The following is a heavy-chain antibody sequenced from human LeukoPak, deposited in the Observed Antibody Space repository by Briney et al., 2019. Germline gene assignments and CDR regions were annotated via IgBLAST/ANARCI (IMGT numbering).Heavy chain of an antibody. CDR2: IYTSGST. D-gene: IGHD1-26*01. V-gene: IGHV4-4*07. CDR3: AAELEVGATSYFDY. J-gene: IGHJ4*02. Sequence: SETLSLTCTVSGGSISSYYWSGIRQPAGKGLEWIGRIYTSGSTNYNPSLKSRVTMSVDTSKNQFSLKLSSVTAADTAVYYCAAELEVGATSYFDYWGQGTLVTVSS. CDR1: GGSISSYY.